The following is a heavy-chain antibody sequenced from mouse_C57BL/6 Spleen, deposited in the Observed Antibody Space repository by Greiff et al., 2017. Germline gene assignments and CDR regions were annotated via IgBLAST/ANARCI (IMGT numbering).Heavy chain of an antibody. CDR1: GYSFTGYY. J-gene: IGHJ4*01. D-gene: IGHD2-1*01. Sequence: EVQGVESGPELVKPGASVKISCKASGYSFTGYYMNWVKQSPEKSLEWIGEINPSTGGTTYNQKFKAKATLTVDKSSSTAYMQLKSLTSEDSAVYYCAGFLLDYARDYWGQGTSVTVSS. CDR3: AGFLLDYARDY. CDR2: INPSTGGT. V-gene: IGHV1-42*01.